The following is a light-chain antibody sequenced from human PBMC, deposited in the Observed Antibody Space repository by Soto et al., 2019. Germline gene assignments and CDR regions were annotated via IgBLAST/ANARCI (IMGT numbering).Light chain of an antibody. CDR3: QQYGSSPRT. CDR1: QSVSSN. V-gene: IGKV3-15*01. CDR2: GAS. Sequence: EIVMTQSPATLSVSPGERVTLSCRASQSVSSNLAWYQQKPGQSPRLLIYGASTRATGIPARFSGSGSGTEFTLTISRLEPEDFAVYYCQQYGSSPRTFGQGTKVDIK. J-gene: IGKJ1*01.